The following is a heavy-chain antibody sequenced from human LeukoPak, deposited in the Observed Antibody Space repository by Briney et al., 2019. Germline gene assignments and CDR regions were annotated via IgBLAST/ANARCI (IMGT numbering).Heavy chain of an antibody. CDR1: GGSISSHY. V-gene: IGHV4-59*11. J-gene: IGHJ6*03. Sequence: PSEALCLSCAVSGGSISSHYWSWIRQPPGKGLEWVGYIYYSGSTNYNPSLKSRVTISVDTSKNQFSLKLSSVTAADTAVYYCARAHKYYDFWSGYSDYYYYYMDVWGKGTTVTVSS. D-gene: IGHD3-3*01. CDR3: ARAHKYYDFWSGYSDYYYYYMDV. CDR2: IYYSGST.